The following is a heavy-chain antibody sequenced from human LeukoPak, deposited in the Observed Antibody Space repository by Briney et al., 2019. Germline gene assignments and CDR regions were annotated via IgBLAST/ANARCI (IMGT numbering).Heavy chain of an antibody. Sequence: PGGSLRLSCGASGFTFSSYAMNWVRQAPGKGLEWVSAISGSGDSTYSADSVKGRFTMSRDNSGNTLYLQMNSLRAEDTAVYYCAKGKDFYFYYYMDVWGKGTTVTVSS. V-gene: IGHV3-23*01. CDR1: GFTFSSYA. CDR2: ISGSGDST. J-gene: IGHJ6*03. CDR3: AKGKDFYFYYYMDV.